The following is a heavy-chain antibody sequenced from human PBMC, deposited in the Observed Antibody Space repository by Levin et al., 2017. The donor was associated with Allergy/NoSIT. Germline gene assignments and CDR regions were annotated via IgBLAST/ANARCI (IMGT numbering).Heavy chain of an antibody. CDR1: GGSFSGSY. D-gene: IGHD6-19*01. V-gene: IGHV4-34*01. Sequence: LSQTLSLTCAVYGGSFSGSYWSWIRQPPGKGLEWIGEINHSGSTNYNPSLKSRVTISVDTSKNQFSLKLSSVTAADTAVYYCAGYSSGWYQLNMGGMDVWGQGTTVTVSS. CDR2: INHSGST. J-gene: IGHJ6*02. CDR3: AGYSSGWYQLNMGGMDV.